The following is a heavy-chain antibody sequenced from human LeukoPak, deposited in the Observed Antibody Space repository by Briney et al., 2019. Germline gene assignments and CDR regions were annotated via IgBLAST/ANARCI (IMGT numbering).Heavy chain of an antibody. D-gene: IGHD5-12*01. CDR1: GFTFSSYA. CDR2: VSGGGDPT. CDR3: AKATGSGYDLRIYYFDY. J-gene: IGHJ4*02. V-gene: IGHV3-23*01. Sequence: GGSLRLSCAASGFTFSSYAMSWVRQAPGKGLEGVAGVSGGGDPTYYADSVKGRFTISRDNSKSTLYLQMNSLRPEDTAVYYCAKATGSGYDLRIYYFDYWGLGTLVTVSS.